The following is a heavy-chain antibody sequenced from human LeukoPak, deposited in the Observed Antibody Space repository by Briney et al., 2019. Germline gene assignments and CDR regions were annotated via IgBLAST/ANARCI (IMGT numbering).Heavy chain of an antibody. Sequence: PSETLSLTCAVYGVSFSGYYWSWIRQPPGKGLEWIGEINHSGSTNYNPSLKSRVTISVDTSKNQFSLKLSSVTAADTAVYYCARSGDYGDYGQNYYYYGMDVWGKGTTVTVSS. CDR3: ARSGDYGDYGQNYYYYGMDV. D-gene: IGHD4-17*01. J-gene: IGHJ6*04. CDR1: GVSFSGYY. CDR2: INHSGST. V-gene: IGHV4-34*01.